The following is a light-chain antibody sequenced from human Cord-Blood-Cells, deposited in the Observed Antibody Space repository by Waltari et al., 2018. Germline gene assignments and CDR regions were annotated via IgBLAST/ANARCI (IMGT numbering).Light chain of an antibody. CDR3: QSYDSSLSGSVV. Sequence: QSVLTQPPSVSGAPGQRVTISCTGSSSNIGAGYDVHWYQQLPGTAPKLLIYGNNNRPPGVPARFSGSKSGTSASLAITGLQAEDEADYYCQSYDSSLSGSVVFGGGTKLTVL. CDR2: GNN. J-gene: IGLJ2*01. CDR1: SSNIGAGYD. V-gene: IGLV1-40*01.